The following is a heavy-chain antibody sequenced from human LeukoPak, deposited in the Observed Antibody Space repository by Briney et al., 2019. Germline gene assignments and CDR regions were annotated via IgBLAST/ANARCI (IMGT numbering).Heavy chain of an antibody. CDR2: IYHSGST. CDR3: AGRVLMVYFNWFDP. CDR1: GGSISSSNW. V-gene: IGHV4-4*02. J-gene: IGHJ5*02. D-gene: IGHD2-8*01. Sequence: PSGTLSLTCAVSGGSISSSNWWSWVRQPPGKGLEWIGEIYHSGSTNYNPSLKSRVTISVDTSKNQFSLKLSSVTAADTAVYYCAGRVLMVYFNWFDPWGQGTLVTVSS.